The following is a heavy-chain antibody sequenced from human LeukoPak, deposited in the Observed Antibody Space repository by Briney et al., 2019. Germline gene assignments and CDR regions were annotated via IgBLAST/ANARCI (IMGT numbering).Heavy chain of an antibody. CDR3: ARGGQLVHY. CDR2: ISSSSSYI. V-gene: IGHV3-21*01. J-gene: IGHJ4*02. CDR1: GFTFSSSS. Sequence: QPGGSLRLSCAASGFTFSSSSMNWVRQAPGKGLEWVSSISSSSSYIYYADPVKGRFTISRDNAKNSLYLQMNNLRAEDTAVYYCARGGQLVHYWGQGTLVTVSS. D-gene: IGHD6-6*01.